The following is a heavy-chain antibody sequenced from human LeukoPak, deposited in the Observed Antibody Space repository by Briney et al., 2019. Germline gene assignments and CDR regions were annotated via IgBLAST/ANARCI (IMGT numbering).Heavy chain of an antibody. Sequence: SQTLSLTCVISGDSVASNSTACNWIRQSPSRGLEWLGRTYYRSKWYNDYALSMKSRITINPDTSKNQFSLQLNSETPEDTAVYYCARGGQGDGYSADEAFDFWGQGTMVTVS. CDR3: ARGGQGDGYSADEAFDF. V-gene: IGHV6-1*01. CDR2: TYYRSKWYN. J-gene: IGHJ3*01. CDR1: GDSVASNSTA. D-gene: IGHD5-24*01.